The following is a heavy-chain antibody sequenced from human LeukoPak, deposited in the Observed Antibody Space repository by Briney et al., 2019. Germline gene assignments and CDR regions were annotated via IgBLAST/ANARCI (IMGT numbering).Heavy chain of an antibody. CDR3: SGAFLGY. V-gene: IGHV3-15*01. CDR2: INRQSDGGTT. J-gene: IGHJ4*02. Sequence: GGSLRLSCGASELAFKNVWMTWARQAPGKGLEWVGHINRQSDGGTTMYAAPVEGRFTISRDDSKNTLYLQMNSLKTEDTAVYYCSGAFLGYWGQGTLVTVSA. D-gene: IGHD7-27*01. CDR1: ELAFKNVW.